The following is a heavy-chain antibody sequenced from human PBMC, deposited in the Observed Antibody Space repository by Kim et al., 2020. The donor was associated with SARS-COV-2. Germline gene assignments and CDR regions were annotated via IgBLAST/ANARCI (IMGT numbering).Heavy chain of an antibody. V-gene: IGHV6-1*01. CDR1: GDSVYSNGVA. J-gene: IGHJ3*02. CDR2: TSYYRSQWYN. D-gene: IGHD3-10*01. CDR3: TRGGADRGGSGYDI. Sequence: SQTLSLTCVIVGDSVYSNGVAWNWIRQSPSRGLEWLGRTSYYRSQWYNDYAPSVKSRLIISSDTSKNQFSLHMTSLTPEDTAVYYCTRGGADRGGSGYDIWGQGTMVTVSS.